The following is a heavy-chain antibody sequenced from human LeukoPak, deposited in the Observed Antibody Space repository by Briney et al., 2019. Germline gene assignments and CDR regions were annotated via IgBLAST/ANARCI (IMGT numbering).Heavy chain of an antibody. V-gene: IGHV4-61*01. CDR2: IYYSGST. D-gene: IGHD3-22*01. CDR1: GGSVSSGSYY. CDR3: ARDDSDAFDI. J-gene: IGHJ3*02. Sequence: SETLSLTCTVSGGSVSSGSYYWSWIRQPPGKGLEWIGYIYYSGSTNYNPSLKSRVTISVDTSKNQFSLKLSSVTAADTAVYYCARDDSDAFDIWGQGAVVTVSS.